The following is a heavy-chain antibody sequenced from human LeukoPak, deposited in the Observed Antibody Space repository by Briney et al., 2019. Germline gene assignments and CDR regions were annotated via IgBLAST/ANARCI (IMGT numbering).Heavy chain of an antibody. J-gene: IGHJ5*02. CDR1: GGSFSGYY. D-gene: IGHD3-10*01. Sequence: SETLSLTCAVYGGSFSGYYWSWIRQPPGKGLEWIGEINHSGSTNYNPSLKSRVTISVDTSKNQFSLKLSSVTAADTAVYYCARPKLAAGWFAGGYNWFDPWGQGTLVTVSS. CDR2: INHSGST. V-gene: IGHV4-34*01. CDR3: ARPKLAAGWFAGGYNWFDP.